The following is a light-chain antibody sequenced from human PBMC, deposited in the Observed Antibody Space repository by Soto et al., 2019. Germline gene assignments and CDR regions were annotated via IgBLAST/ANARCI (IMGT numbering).Light chain of an antibody. Sequence: EIALTQSPATLSLPPGERATLSCRASQSVSRYLALYQQKPGQAPRLLIYDASNRATGIPARFSGSGSGTDFTLTISSLEPEDFALYYCQQRGNWPSFGGGTKVDIK. CDR2: DAS. V-gene: IGKV3-11*01. J-gene: IGKJ4*01. CDR3: QQRGNWPS. CDR1: QSVSRY.